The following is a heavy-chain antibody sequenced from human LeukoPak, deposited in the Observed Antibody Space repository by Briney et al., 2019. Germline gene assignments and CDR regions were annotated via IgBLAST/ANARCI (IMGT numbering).Heavy chain of an antibody. CDR3: ARFSNSFSPERDY. CDR2: IYSGGTT. CDR1: GFTVSGNY. Sequence: GGSLRLSCAVSGFTVSGNYMSWVRQAPGKGLEWVSLIYSGGTTYYADSVKGRFTISRDNSKNTLYLQMNSLRAEDAAVYYCARFSNSFSPERDYWGQGTLVTVSS. V-gene: IGHV3-53*01. D-gene: IGHD4-23*01. J-gene: IGHJ4*02.